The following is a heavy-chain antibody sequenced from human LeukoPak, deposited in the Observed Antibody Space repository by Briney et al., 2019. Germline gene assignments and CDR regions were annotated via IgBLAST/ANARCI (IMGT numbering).Heavy chain of an antibody. CDR2: IHHSGGS. Sequence: PSETLSLTCTVSGGSISSGGYYWSWIRQHPGKGLEWIGYIHHSGGSYYNPSLKSRVIISVDTSKNQFSLKLNSVTAADTAVYYCANYGSGSYRFDPWGQGTLVTVSS. V-gene: IGHV4-31*03. CDR1: GGSISSGGYY. D-gene: IGHD3-10*01. J-gene: IGHJ5*02. CDR3: ANYGSGSYRFDP.